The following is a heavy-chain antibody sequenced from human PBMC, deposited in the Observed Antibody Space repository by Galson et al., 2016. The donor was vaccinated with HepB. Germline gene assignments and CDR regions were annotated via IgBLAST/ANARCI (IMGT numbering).Heavy chain of an antibody. CDR1: GFPFSSYG. Sequence: SLRLSCAASGFPFSSYGMHWVRQAPGKGLVWEGFIWYDGSNNFYEDSVKCRFTISRDNSKNTLYLQMNSLRAEDTSVYYCARDVRPRQPHYHGMDVWGQGTTVTVSS. J-gene: IGHJ6*02. D-gene: IGHD1-1*01. CDR2: IWYDGSNN. CDR3: ARDVRPRQPHYHGMDV. V-gene: IGHV3-33*01.